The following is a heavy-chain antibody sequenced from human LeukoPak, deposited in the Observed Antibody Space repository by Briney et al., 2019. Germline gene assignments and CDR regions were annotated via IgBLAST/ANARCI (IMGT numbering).Heavy chain of an antibody. D-gene: IGHD6-13*01. V-gene: IGHV3-7*01. CDR3: ARDIEAAGLFLDY. CDR2: MKYDGSEK. CDR1: GFTFSSYW. Sequence: GGSLRLSCAASGFTFSSYWMSWVRQAPGKGLEWVAKMKYDGSEKYYVDNVKGRFTISRDNAKNSLYLKMNSLRAEDTVVYYCARDIEAAGLFLDYWGQGTLVSVSS. J-gene: IGHJ4*02.